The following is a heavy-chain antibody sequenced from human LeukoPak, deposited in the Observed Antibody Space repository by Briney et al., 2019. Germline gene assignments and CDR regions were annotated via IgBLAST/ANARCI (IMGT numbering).Heavy chain of an antibody. CDR3: TTDSGDYGDYVRK. V-gene: IGHV3-15*01. D-gene: IGHD4-17*01. CDR2: IKSKTDGGTT. CDR1: GFTFSNAW. J-gene: IGHJ4*02. Sequence: GGSLRLSCTASGFTFSNAWMSWVRQAPGKGLEWVGRIKSKTDGGTTDYPAPVKGRFTISRDDSKNMLYLQMNSLKTEDTAVYYCTTDSGDYGDYVRKWGQGTLVTVSS.